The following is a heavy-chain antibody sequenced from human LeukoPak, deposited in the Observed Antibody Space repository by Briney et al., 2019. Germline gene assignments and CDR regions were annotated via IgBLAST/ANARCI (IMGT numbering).Heavy chain of an antibody. J-gene: IGHJ4*02. D-gene: IGHD4-17*01. CDR1: GGSFSGYY. CDR3: ARARTYGATEDY. CDR2: IIHMGST. V-gene: IGHV4-34*12. Sequence: SETLSLTCAVYGGSFSGYYWSWIRHPPGKGREWIGEIIHMGSTNYNPSLKSRVTISVDTSKNQFSLKLSSVTAADTAVYYCARARTYGATEDYWGQGTLVTVSS.